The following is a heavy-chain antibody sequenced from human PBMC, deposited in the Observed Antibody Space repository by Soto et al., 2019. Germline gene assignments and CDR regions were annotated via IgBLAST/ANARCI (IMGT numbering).Heavy chain of an antibody. Sequence: QVQVVQSGAEVKKPGASVKVSCKASGYTFTSYDINWVRQATGQGLEWMGWMNPNSGNTGYAQKFQGRVIMTRNTSISTAYMELSSLRSEDTAVYYCAREHSSSWRFDYWGQGTLVTVSS. CDR1: GYTFTSYD. J-gene: IGHJ4*02. V-gene: IGHV1-8*01. CDR3: AREHSSSWRFDY. CDR2: MNPNSGNT. D-gene: IGHD6-13*01.